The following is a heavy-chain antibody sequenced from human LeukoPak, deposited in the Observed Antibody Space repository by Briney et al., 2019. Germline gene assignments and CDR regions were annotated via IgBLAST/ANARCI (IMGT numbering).Heavy chain of an antibody. V-gene: IGHV3-11*04. CDR3: VRYRYNWNDVIWFDY. Sequence: GGSLRLSCAASGFTFSHYYMSWIRQAPGKGLEWVSYISSSGSTIYYADSVKGRFTISRDNAKNSLYLQMNSLRAEDTAVYYCVRYRYNWNDVIWFDYWGQGTLVTVSS. CDR1: GFTFSHYY. CDR2: ISSSGSTI. J-gene: IGHJ4*02. D-gene: IGHD1-1*01.